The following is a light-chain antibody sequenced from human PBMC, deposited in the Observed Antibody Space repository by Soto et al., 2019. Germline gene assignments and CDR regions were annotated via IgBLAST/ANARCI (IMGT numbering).Light chain of an antibody. V-gene: IGKV3-11*01. J-gene: IGKJ4*01. CDR3: QQRSTWPLT. CDR1: QSIGIY. CDR2: EAS. Sequence: EIVLTQSSATLSLSPGDRATLSCRASQSIGIYLAWYQQTPGQSPRLLIYEASNRATGVPAKFSGTGSGTDFTLTISSLESEDFGIYYCQQRSTWPLTFGGGTRVEI.